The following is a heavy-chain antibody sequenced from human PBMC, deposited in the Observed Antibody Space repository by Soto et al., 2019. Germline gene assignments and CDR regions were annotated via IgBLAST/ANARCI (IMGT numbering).Heavy chain of an antibody. CDR2: IYYSGST. J-gene: IGHJ4*02. CDR1: GGSIGSYY. V-gene: IGHV4-59*01. D-gene: IGHD3-22*01. CDR3: ARQYYYDSSGIFDY. Sequence: PSETLSLTCTVSGGSIGSYYWSWIRQPPGKGLEWIGYIYYSGSTNYNPSLKSRVTISVDTSKNQFSLKLSSVTAADTAVYYCARQYYYDSSGIFDYWGQGTLVTVSS.